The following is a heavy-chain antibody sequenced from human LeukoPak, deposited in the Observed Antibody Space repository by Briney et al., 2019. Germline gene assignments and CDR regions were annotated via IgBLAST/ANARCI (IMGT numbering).Heavy chain of an antibody. Sequence: GGSLRLSCAASGFTFSSYERNWVRQAPGKGLEWVSYISSSGSTIYYADSVKGRFTISRDNAKNSLYLQMNSLRAEDTAVYYCARDRLGDYETYAFDIWGQGTMVTVSS. CDR2: ISSSGSTI. V-gene: IGHV3-48*03. CDR3: ARDRLGDYETYAFDI. CDR1: GFTFSSYE. J-gene: IGHJ3*02. D-gene: IGHD4-17*01.